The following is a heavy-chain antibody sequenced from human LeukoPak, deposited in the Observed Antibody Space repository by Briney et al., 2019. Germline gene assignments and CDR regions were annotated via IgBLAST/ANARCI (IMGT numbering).Heavy chain of an antibody. CDR2: ISSSSSTI. CDR3: ARDLGDIVVVVAASEGFDY. V-gene: IGHV3-48*02. Sequence: GGSLRLSCAASGFTFSSYSMNWVRQAPGKGLEWVSYISSSSSTIYYADSVKGRFTISRDNAKNSLSLQMNSLRDEDTAVYYCARDLGDIVVVVAASEGFDYWGQGTLVTVSS. J-gene: IGHJ4*02. D-gene: IGHD2-15*01. CDR1: GFTFSSYS.